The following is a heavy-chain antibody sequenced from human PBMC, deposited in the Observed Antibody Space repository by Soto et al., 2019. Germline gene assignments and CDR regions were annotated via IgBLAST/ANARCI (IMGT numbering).Heavy chain of an antibody. CDR3: ERGGVGGTSAWFDP. J-gene: IGHJ5*02. V-gene: IGHV1-18*01. D-gene: IGHD1-26*01. CDR2: ITAYNGNT. Sequence: QVQLVQSRSEVNKPGASVTVSCKTSGYIFTSYGVSWVRQAPGQGLEWLGWITAYNGNTNYAQKLQGRGTMTTDTATTAAYMDLRSLRSDDTAVYYCERGGVGGTSAWFDPWGQGTLVTVSS. CDR1: GYIFTSYG.